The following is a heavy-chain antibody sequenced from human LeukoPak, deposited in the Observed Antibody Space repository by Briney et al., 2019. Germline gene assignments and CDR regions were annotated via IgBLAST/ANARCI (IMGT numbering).Heavy chain of an antibody. Sequence: SVKVSCKASGGTFSSYAISWVRQAPGQGLEWMGRIIPIFGTANYAQKFQGRVTITTDESSSTAYMELSSLRSEDTAVYYCARGVVPAANKNYYYYYYMDVWGKGTTVTVSS. J-gene: IGHJ6*03. CDR3: ARGVVPAANKNYYYYYYMDV. CDR2: IIPIFGTA. D-gene: IGHD2-2*01. V-gene: IGHV1-69*05. CDR1: GGTFSSYA.